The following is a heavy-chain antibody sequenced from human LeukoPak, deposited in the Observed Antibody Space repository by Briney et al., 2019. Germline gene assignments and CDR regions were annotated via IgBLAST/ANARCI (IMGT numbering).Heavy chain of an antibody. D-gene: IGHD1-26*01. CDR1: GYTFTSYG. V-gene: IGHV1-18*01. CDR2: ISAYNGNT. Sequence: ASVKVSCKASGYTFTSYGISWARQAPGQGLEWMGWISAYNGNTNYAQKLQGRVTMTTDTSTSTAYMELRSLRSDDTAVYYCARGVGDWVYYYGMDVWGQGTTVTVSS. J-gene: IGHJ6*02. CDR3: ARGVGDWVYYYGMDV.